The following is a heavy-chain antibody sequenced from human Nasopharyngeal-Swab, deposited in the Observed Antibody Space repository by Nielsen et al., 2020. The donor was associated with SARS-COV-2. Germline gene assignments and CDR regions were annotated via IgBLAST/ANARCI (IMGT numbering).Heavy chain of an antibody. CDR1: GGSISSGGYS. Sequence: SETLSLTCAVSGGSISSGGYSWSWIRQPPGKGLEWIGYIYYSGSTYYNPSLKSRVTISVDTSKNHFSLKLSSVTAADTAVYYCARGKRITMVRGTGWFNPWGQGTLVTVSS. CDR2: IYYSGST. V-gene: IGHV4-30-4*07. J-gene: IGHJ5*02. D-gene: IGHD3-10*01. CDR3: ARGKRITMVRGTGWFNP.